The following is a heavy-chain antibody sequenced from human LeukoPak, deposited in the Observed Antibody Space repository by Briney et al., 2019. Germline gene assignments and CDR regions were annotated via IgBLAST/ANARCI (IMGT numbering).Heavy chain of an antibody. J-gene: IGHJ6*03. CDR2: ISIDGGRT. CDR3: ARKGIGSSRYQNMDV. D-gene: IGHD6-25*01. CDR1: GFTFSSYA. Sequence: GRSLRLSCAASGFTFSSYAMSWVRQAPGKGPEWVSTISIDGGRTYYADSVKGRFTVSRDTSKNTLYLQMNNLRAEDTAVYYCARKGIGSSRYQNMDVWGKGTTVTVSS. V-gene: IGHV3-23*01.